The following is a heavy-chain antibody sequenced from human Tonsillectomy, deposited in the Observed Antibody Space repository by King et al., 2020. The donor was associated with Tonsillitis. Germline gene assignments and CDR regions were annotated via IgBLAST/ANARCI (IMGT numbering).Heavy chain of an antibody. Sequence: VQLVQSGAEVKKPGASVKVSCKVSGYTLNELSMHWVRQAPGKGLEWMGGFDPEDGETIYAQKFQGRVTMTEDTSTDTAHMELSSLRSEDTAVYYCATGYSNGWSFAFDIWGQGTMVTVSS. CDR2: FDPEDGET. D-gene: IGHD6-19*01. V-gene: IGHV1-24*01. CDR1: GYTLNELS. J-gene: IGHJ3*02. CDR3: ATGYSNGWSFAFDI.